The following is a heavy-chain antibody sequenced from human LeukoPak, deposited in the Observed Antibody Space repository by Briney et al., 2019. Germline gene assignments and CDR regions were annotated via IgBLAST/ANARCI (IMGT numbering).Heavy chain of an antibody. CDR2: INHSGST. CDR3: ARGPGLGYCSGGSCYTPPNRSNPLGY. CDR1: GGSFSGYY. D-gene: IGHD2-15*01. V-gene: IGHV4-34*01. Sequence: PSETLSLTCAVYGGSFSGYYWSWIRQPPGKGLEWIGEINHSGSTNYNPSLKSRVTISVDTSKNQFSLKLSSVTAADTAVHYCARGPGLGYCSGGSCYTPPNRSNPLGYWGQGTLVTVSS. J-gene: IGHJ4*02.